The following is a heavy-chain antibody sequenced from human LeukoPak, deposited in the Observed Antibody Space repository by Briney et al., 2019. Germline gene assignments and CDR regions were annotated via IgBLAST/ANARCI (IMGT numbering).Heavy chain of an antibody. CDR3: ARFSDVPYFDY. V-gene: IGHV3-48*03. J-gene: IGHJ4*02. CDR1: GFTFRNYE. Sequence: TGGSLRLSCAASGFTFRNYEMNWVRQAPGKGLEWVSYMSGSGSAMYYADSVKGRFTISRDNAKNSLYLHMNSLRADDTAVYYCARFSDVPYFDYWGQGTLVTVSS. D-gene: IGHD3-3*02. CDR2: MSGSGSAM.